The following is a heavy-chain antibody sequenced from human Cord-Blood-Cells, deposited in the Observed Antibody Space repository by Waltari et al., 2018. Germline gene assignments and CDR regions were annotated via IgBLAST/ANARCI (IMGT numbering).Heavy chain of an antibody. CDR2: INPNSGGT. Sequence: QVQLVQSGAEVKKPGASVKVSCKASGYTFTGYYMHWVRQAPGQGLEWMGWINPNSGGTNYARRFQGWVTMTRDTSISTAYMELSRLRSDDTAVYYCARGSSDCTGGVCYFDYWGQGTLVTVSS. CDR1: GYTFTGYY. J-gene: IGHJ4*02. V-gene: IGHV1-2*04. CDR3: ARGSSDCTGGVCYFDY. D-gene: IGHD2-8*02.